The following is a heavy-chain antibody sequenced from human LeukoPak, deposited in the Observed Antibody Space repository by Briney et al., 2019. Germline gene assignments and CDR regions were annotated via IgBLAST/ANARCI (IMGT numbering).Heavy chain of an antibody. V-gene: IGHV4-4*07. CDR2: IYTSGST. CDR1: GGSISSYY. J-gene: IGHJ4*02. D-gene: IGHD2-15*01. Sequence: SEPLSLTCTVSGGSISSYYWSWMRQPAGKGLEWVGRIYTSGSTNYNPSLKSRVTMSVDTSKNQLSLKLSSVTAADTAVYYCARVSAEYCSGGSCYYFDYWGQGTLVTVSS. CDR3: ARVSAEYCSGGSCYYFDY.